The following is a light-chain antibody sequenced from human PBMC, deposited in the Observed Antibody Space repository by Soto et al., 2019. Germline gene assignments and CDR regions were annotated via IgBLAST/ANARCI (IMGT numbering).Light chain of an antibody. CDR1: SSDVCGYNS. CDR3: NSYTSSTTYV. J-gene: IGLJ1*01. CDR2: EVN. Sequence: QSALTQPASVSGSPGQSITISCTGTSSDVCGYNSVSWYQQHPGKAPKLMIYEVNNRPSGVSNRFSGSKSGNTASLTISGLQAEDEADYYCNSYTSSTTYVFGTGTQLTVL. V-gene: IGLV2-14*01.